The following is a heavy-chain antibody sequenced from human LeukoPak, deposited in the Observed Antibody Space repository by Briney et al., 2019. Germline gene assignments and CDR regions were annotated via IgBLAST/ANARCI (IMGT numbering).Heavy chain of an antibody. V-gene: IGHV3-64D*06. Sequence: PGGSLRLSCAASGFSFSNVWTSWVRQAPGKGLEYVSAISSNGDNTYYADSVKGRFTISRDNSKNTLYLSSLRADDTAVYYCVRGTGYWGQGTLVTVSS. CDR3: VRGTGY. CDR1: GFSFSNVW. J-gene: IGHJ4*02. CDR2: ISSNGDNT.